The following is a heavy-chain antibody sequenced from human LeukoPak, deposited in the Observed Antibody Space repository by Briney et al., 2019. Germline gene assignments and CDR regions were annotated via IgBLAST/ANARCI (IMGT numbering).Heavy chain of an antibody. CDR3: AKITTN. CDR1: GFTFSSSS. V-gene: IGHV3-23*01. J-gene: IGHJ4*02. D-gene: IGHD1-1*01. CDR2: ISGSGGSS. Sequence: GESLKISCAASGFTFSSSSMSWVRQAPGKGLEWVSTISGSGGSSYYADSVKGRFTISRDDSKNTLYLQMHSLRAEDTAVYYCAKITTNWGQGTLVTVSS.